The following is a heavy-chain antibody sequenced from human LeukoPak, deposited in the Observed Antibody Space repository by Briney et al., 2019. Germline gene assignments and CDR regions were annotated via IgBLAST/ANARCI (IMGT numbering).Heavy chain of an antibody. V-gene: IGHV3-64D*06. J-gene: IGHJ4*02. Sequence: GGSLRLSCEASGFTFSGYAMHWVRQAPGKGLEYVSAISSNGGSTYYADSVKGRFTISRDNSKNTLYLQMSSLRPEDTAVYYCVKGIVVVTARAFDYWGQGTLVTVSS. CDR2: ISSNGGST. CDR1: GFTFSGYA. CDR3: VKGIVVVTARAFDY. D-gene: IGHD2-21*02.